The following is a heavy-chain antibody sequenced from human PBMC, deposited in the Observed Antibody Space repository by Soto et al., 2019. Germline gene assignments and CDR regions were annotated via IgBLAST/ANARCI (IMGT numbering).Heavy chain of an antibody. CDR3: ARGGGSPTGVVVILDY. CDR1: GFTFSSYG. D-gene: IGHD3-22*01. CDR2: IWYDGSNK. J-gene: IGHJ4*02. V-gene: IGHV3-33*01. Sequence: GGSLRLSCAASGFTFSSYGMHWVRQAPGKGLEWVAVIWYDGSNKYYADSVKGRFTISRDNSKNTLYLQMNSLRAEDTAVYYCARGGGSPTGVVVILDYWGQGTLVTVSS.